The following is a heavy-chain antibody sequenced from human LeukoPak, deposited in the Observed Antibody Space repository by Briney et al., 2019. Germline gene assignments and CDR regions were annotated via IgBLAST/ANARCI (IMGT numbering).Heavy chain of an antibody. D-gene: IGHD2-2*01. CDR2: ISSSSSYI. Sequence: GSLRLSCAASGFTFSSYSMNWVRQAPGKGLEWVSSISSSSSYIYYADSVKGRFTISRDNAKNSLYLQMNSLRAEDTAVYYCARDQGYCSSTSCYYYYYYYYMDVWGKGTTVTVSS. CDR3: ARDQGYCSSTSCYYYYYYYYMDV. CDR1: GFTFSSYS. V-gene: IGHV3-21*01. J-gene: IGHJ6*03.